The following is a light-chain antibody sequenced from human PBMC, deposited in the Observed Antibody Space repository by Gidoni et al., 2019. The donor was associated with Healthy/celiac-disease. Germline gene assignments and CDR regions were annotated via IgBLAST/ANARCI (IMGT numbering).Light chain of an antibody. V-gene: IGKV3-15*01. J-gene: IGKJ4*01. Sequence: EIVMTQSPATLSVSPGERATLSCRASQSVSSNLAWYQQKPGQAPRLLIYGASTRATGIPARFSGSGSGTEFTLTISILHSEDFAVYYCQQYNNLPPLTFGGGTKVEIK. CDR1: QSVSSN. CDR3: QQYNNLPPLT. CDR2: GAS.